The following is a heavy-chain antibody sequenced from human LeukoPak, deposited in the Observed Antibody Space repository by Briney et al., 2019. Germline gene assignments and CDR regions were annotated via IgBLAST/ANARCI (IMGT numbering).Heavy chain of an antibody. J-gene: IGHJ6*04. D-gene: IGHD2-2*01. CDR2: IIPIFGTA. V-gene: IGHV1-69*13. CDR1: GGTFSSYA. Sequence: ASVKVSCKASGGTFSSYAISWVRQAPGQGLEWMGGIIPIFGTANYAQKFQGRVTITADESTSTAYMELSSLRSEDTAVYYCARGSGVVVPAALGYCYYGMDVWGKGTTVTVSS. CDR3: ARGSGVVVPAALGYCYYGMDV.